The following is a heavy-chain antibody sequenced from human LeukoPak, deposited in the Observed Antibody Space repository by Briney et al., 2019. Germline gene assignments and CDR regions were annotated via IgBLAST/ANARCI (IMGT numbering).Heavy chain of an antibody. CDR1: GGSFSVHY. CDR2: INHYGTT. CDR3: ARGRDYDSIPGYYYYYMDV. D-gene: IGHD3-22*01. V-gene: IGHV4-34*01. Sequence: PSVTLSLTCAVYGGSFSVHYWTWIRQPSGKGLEWIGEINHYGTTNYNPSLKSRVTISVDTSKNQFSLKLTSVTAADTAVYYCARGRDYDSIPGYYYYYMDVWGKGTTVTVSS. J-gene: IGHJ6*03.